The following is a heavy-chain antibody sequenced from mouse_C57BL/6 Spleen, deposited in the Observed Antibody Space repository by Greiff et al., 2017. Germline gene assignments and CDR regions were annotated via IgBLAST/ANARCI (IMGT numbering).Heavy chain of an antibody. Sequence: EVQLQEPGGDLVKPGASLKLSCAASGFTFSSYGMSWVRQTPDKRLEWVATISSGGSYTNYPDSVKGRFTISRDNAKNTLYLQLSSLKSEDTAMYYSAWLLYYFDYWGQGTTLTVSS. D-gene: IGHD1-2*01. CDR1: GFTFSSYG. CDR2: ISSGGSYT. J-gene: IGHJ2*01. CDR3: AWLLYYFDY. V-gene: IGHV5-6*01.